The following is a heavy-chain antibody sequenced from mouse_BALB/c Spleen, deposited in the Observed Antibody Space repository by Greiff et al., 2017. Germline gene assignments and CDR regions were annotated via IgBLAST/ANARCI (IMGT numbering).Heavy chain of an antibody. D-gene: IGHD2-4*01. J-gene: IGHJ3*01. CDR2: IYPGDGDT. CDR1: GYTFTSYW. CDR3: ASFYDYDWFAY. V-gene: IGHV1-87*01. Sequence: VKLVESGAELARPGASVKLSCKASGYTFTSYWMQWVKQRPGQGLEWIGAIYPGDGDTRYTQKFKGKATLTADKSSSTAYMQLSSLASEDSAVYYCASFYDYDWFAYWGQGTLVTVSA.